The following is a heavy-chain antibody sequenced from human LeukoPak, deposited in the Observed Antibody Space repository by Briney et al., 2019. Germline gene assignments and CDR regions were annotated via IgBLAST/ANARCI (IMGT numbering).Heavy chain of an antibody. D-gene: IGHD2-21*01. CDR2: IYYSGST. J-gene: IGHJ6*03. CDR3: ARAEYCGGDCYSHYHYSMDV. Sequence: PSETLSLTCTVSGGSISSGDYYWSWIRQPPGKGLEWIGYIYYSGSTYYNPSLKSRVTISVDTSKNQFSLKLSSVTAADTAVYYCARAEYCGGDCYSHYHYSMDVWGKGTTVTVSS. V-gene: IGHV4-30-4*08. CDR1: GGSISSGDYY.